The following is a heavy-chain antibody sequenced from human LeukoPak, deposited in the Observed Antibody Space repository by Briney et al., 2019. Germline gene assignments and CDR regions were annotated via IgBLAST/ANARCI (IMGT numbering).Heavy chain of an antibody. D-gene: IGHD3-10*01. CDR2: IYYSGST. Sequence: SETLSLTCTVSGGSISSSSYYWGWIRQPPGKGLEWIGSIYYSGSTYYNPSLKSRVTISVDTSKNQLSLKLSSVTAADTAVYYCARVVGYYGSGSYWTYYFDYWGQGTLVTVSS. CDR1: GGSISSSSYY. V-gene: IGHV4-39*07. CDR3: ARVVGYYGSGSYWTYYFDY. J-gene: IGHJ4*02.